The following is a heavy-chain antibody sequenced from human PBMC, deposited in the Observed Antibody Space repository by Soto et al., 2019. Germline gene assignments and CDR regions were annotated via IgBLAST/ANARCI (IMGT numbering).Heavy chain of an antibody. V-gene: IGHV3-33*01. CDR3: ARDQGGHSSSATYYYYGMDV. CDR2: IWYDGSNK. Sequence: PGGSLRLSCAASGFTFSSYGMHWVRQAPGKGLEWVAVIWYDGSNKYYADSVKGRFTISRDNSENTLYLQMNSLRAEDTAVYYCARDQGGHSSSATYYYYGMDVWGQGTTVTVSS. J-gene: IGHJ6*02. D-gene: IGHD6-13*01. CDR1: GFTFSSYG.